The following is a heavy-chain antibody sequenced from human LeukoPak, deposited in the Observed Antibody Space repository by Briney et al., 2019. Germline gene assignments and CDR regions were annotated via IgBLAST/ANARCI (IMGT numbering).Heavy chain of an antibody. Sequence: SVKVSCEASGGTFSSYAISWVRQAPGQGLEWMGGIIPIFGTANYAQKFQGRVTMTTDTSTTTAYMELRSLKSDDTAVYYCARGPLSGSYGDYWGQGTLVTVSS. CDR1: GGTFSSYA. V-gene: IGHV1-69*05. J-gene: IGHJ4*02. CDR3: ARGPLSGSYGDY. D-gene: IGHD1-26*01. CDR2: IIPIFGTA.